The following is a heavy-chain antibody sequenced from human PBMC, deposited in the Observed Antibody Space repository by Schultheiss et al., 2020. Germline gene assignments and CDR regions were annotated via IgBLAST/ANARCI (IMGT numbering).Heavy chain of an antibody. CDR2: INHSEST. CDR3: ARRVTIFGVVTHYYYYYMDV. D-gene: IGHD3-3*01. V-gene: IGHV4-34*01. CDR1: GGSFSGHY. J-gene: IGHJ6*03. Sequence: SETLSLTCAVYGGSFSGHYWSWIRQPPGKGLEWIGEINHSESTNYNPSLKSRVTISVDTSKNQFSLKLSSVTAADTAVYYCARRVTIFGVVTHYYYYYMDVWGKGTTVTVS.